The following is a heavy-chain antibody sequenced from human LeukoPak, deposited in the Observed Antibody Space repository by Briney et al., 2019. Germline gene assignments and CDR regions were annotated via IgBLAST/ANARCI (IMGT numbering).Heavy chain of an antibody. Sequence: PGGSLRLSCAASGFTFSSYSMNWVRQAPGKGLEWVSYISSSSSTIYYADSVKGRFTISRDNAKNSLYLQMNSLRAEDTAVYYCARDLNKDSSSPLDDWGQGTLVTVSS. CDR1: GFTFSSYS. J-gene: IGHJ4*02. V-gene: IGHV3-48*01. CDR2: ISSSSSTI. D-gene: IGHD5-18*01. CDR3: ARDLNKDSSSPLDD.